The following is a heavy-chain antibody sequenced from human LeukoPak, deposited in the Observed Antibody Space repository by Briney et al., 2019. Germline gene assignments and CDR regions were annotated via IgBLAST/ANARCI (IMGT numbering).Heavy chain of an antibody. CDR2: IYTSGGT. CDR3: ARGDFWSGYLDY. Sequence: SQTLSLTCTVSGGSISSGSYYWSWIRQPAGKGLEWIGRIYTSGGTNYNPSLKSRVTISVDTSKNQFSLKLSSVTAADTAVYYCARGDFWSGYLDYWGQGTLVTVSS. CDR1: GGSISSGSYY. D-gene: IGHD3-3*01. J-gene: IGHJ4*02. V-gene: IGHV4-61*02.